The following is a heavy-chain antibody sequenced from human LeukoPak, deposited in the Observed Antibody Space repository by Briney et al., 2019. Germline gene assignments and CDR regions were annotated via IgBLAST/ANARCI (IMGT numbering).Heavy chain of an antibody. V-gene: IGHV4-31*03. J-gene: IGHJ4*02. D-gene: IGHD6-13*01. CDR2: IYYSGST. CDR3: AGNHVHSSSWYYFDY. Sequence: SQTLSPTCTVSGGSISIGGNYWGWTRHPPGKGRGWVGYIYYSGSTYYNPSLKSRVTISVDTSKNQFSLKLSSVTAADTAVYYCAGNHVHSSSWYYFDYWGQGTLVTVSS. CDR1: GGSISIGGNY.